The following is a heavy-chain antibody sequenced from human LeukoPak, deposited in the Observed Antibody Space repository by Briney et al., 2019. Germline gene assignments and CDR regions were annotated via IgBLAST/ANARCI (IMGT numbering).Heavy chain of an antibody. V-gene: IGHV2-70*11. CDR2: IDWDDEK. D-gene: IGHD6-19*01. CDR3: ARIQHDSSGWYTWFDP. CDR1: GFSLTTRGMC. J-gene: IGHJ5*02. Sequence: ESGPTLVKATQTLTLTCTFSGFSLTTRGMCVSWIRQPPGKALEWLARIDWDDEKHYRTPLKTRLTISKDTSKNQVVLTMTNMDPVDTATYYCARIQHDSSGWYTWFDPWGPGTLVTVSS.